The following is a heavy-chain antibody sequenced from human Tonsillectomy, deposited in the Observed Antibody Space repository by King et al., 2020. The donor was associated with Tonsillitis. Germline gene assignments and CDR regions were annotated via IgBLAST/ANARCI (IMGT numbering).Heavy chain of an antibody. D-gene: IGHD5-18*01. V-gene: IGHV3-23*04. CDR3: AQGYSRGQHEGLAY. J-gene: IGHJ4*02. CDR2: ISGSGGST. Sequence: VQLVESGGGLVQPGGSLRLSCAASGFIFNNFAMSWVRQAPGKGLELVSAISGSGGSTYYADSVKGRFTISRDNSKNTLYLQMNSLRAEDTALYYCAQGYSRGQHEGLAYWGQGILVTVSS. CDR1: GFIFNNFA.